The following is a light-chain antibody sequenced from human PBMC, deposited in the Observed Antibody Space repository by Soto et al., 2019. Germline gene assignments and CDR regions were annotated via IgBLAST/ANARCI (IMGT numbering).Light chain of an antibody. CDR1: QSINNW. CDR3: QQYSSDST. CDR2: RAS. V-gene: IGKV1-5*03. Sequence: DIRMTQSPSTLSASVGDRVTITCRASQSINNWLAWYQQKPGKAPKLLIYRASSLENGVPSRFSGRGSGTEFIFTITSLQPDDFATYYCQQYSSDSTFGLGTKVEIK. J-gene: IGKJ1*01.